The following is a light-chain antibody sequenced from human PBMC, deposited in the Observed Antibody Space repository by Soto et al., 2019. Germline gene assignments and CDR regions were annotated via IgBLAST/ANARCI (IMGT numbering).Light chain of an antibody. J-gene: IGKJ5*01. Sequence: IVLTQSPGTLSLSPGERATLSCRASQTGNNNYLAWYQHKSGQAPRLLIYDASNRATGTPARFSGSGSGTDFTLTISSLEPEDFAVYYCQQRSNWPPSITFGQGTRLEIK. CDR1: QTGNNNY. CDR2: DAS. CDR3: QQRSNWPPSIT. V-gene: IGKV3-11*01.